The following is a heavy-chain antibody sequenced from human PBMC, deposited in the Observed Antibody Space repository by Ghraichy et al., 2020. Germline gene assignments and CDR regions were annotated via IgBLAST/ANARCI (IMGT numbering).Heavy chain of an antibody. J-gene: IGHJ3*02. CDR2: ISSNGGST. CDR1: GFTFSSYA. Sequence: GGSLRLSCSASGFTFSSYAMHWVRQAPGKGLEYVSAISSNGGSTYYADSVKGRFTISRDNSKNTLYLQMSSLRAEDTAVYYCVKLITGTTASFDAFDIWGQGTMVTVSS. D-gene: IGHD1-7*01. V-gene: IGHV3-64D*09. CDR3: VKLITGTTASFDAFDI.